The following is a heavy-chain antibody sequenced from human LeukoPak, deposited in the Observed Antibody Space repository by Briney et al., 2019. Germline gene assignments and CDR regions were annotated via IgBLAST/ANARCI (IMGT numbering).Heavy chain of an antibody. Sequence: SETLSLTCTVSGGSISSYYWSRIRQPAGKGLEWIGRIYTSGSTNYNPSLKSRVTMSVDTSKNQFSLKLSSVTAADTAVYYCARELPERITMVRGVAFDIWGQGTMVTVSS. J-gene: IGHJ3*02. CDR1: GGSISSYY. V-gene: IGHV4-4*07. CDR2: IYTSGST. CDR3: ARELPERITMVRGVAFDI. D-gene: IGHD3-10*01.